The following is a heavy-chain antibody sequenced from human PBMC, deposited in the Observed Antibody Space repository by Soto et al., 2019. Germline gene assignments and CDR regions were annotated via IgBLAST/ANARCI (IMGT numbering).Heavy chain of an antibody. CDR2: IYYSGST. CDR1: GGSLSSGDYY. V-gene: IGHV4-30-4*01. J-gene: IGHJ5*02. CDR3: ARDRGATMGWDWFDH. D-gene: IGHD1-26*01. Sequence: LSXTCTVSGGSLSSGDYYWSWIRQPPGKGLEWIGYIYYSGSTYYNPSLKSRVTISVDTSKNQFSLKLSSVTAADTAVYYCARDRGATMGWDWFDHWGQGTLVTVSS.